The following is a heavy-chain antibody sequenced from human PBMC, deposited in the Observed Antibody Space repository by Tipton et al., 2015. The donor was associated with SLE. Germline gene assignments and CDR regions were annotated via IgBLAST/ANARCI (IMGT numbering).Heavy chain of an antibody. J-gene: IGHJ6*02. Sequence: TLSLTCNVSGGSISSSSYYWGWIRQPPGKGLEWIGSIYFRGDTYHNPSLKSRVTISLDTSKNQFSLKLNSVTAADTAVYYCARFRDEYYYYAMDVWGQGTTVTVSS. V-gene: IGHV4-39*07. CDR2: IYFRGDT. CDR1: GGSISSSSYY. CDR3: ARFRDEYYYYAMDV.